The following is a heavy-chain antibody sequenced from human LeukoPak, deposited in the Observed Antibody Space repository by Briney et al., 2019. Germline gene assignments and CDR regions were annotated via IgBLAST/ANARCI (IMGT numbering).Heavy chain of an antibody. J-gene: IGHJ4*02. V-gene: IGHV4-30-2*03. CDR1: GGSISSGGYS. CDR2: IYHSGST. D-gene: IGHD3-9*01. Sequence: PSETLSLTCAVSGGSISSGGYSWSWIRQPPGKGLEWIGYIYHSGSTYYNPSLKSRVTISVDTSKNQFSLKLSSVTAADTAVYYCAKRNYDILTGYFQDYDYWGQGTLVTVSS. CDR3: AKRNYDILTGYFQDYDY.